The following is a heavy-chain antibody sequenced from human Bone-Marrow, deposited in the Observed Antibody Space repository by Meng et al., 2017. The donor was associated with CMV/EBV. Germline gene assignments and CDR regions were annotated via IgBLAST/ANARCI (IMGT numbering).Heavy chain of an antibody. V-gene: IGHV1-2*02. CDR2: INPNSGGT. CDR1: GYSFTSNY. CDR3: ARVRQIVVVPEYYFDY. Sequence: ASVKVSCKASGYSFTSNYMHWVRQAPGQGLEWMGWINPNSGGTNYAQKFQGRVTMTRDTSISTAYMELSRLRSDDTAVYYCARVRQIVVVPEYYFDYWGQGTRVTGSS. J-gene: IGHJ4*02. D-gene: IGHD2-2*01.